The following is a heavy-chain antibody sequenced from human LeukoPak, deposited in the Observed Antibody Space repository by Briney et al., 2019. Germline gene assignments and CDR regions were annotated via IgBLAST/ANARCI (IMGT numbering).Heavy chain of an antibody. CDR1: GFTFSSYE. V-gene: IGHV3-48*03. J-gene: IGHJ5*02. Sequence: PGGSLRLACAASGFTFSSYEMNWVRQAPGKGLEWVSYIGGSGSTIYYADSGKGRFTNPRDNTKHSRYLQMHRLRAEDTAVYYYARALWFEHWGQGTLVTVSS. CDR2: IGGSGSTI. CDR3: ARALWFEH.